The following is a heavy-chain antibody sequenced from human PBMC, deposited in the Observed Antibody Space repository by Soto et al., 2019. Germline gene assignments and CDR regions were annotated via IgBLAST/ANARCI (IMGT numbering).Heavy chain of an antibody. D-gene: IGHD3-10*01. CDR3: TRGPDMVRGVITYYYGMDV. CDR1: GFTFGDYA. V-gene: IGHV3-49*04. CDR2: IRSKAYGGTT. Sequence: PVGSLRLSCTASGFTFGDYAMSWVRQAPGKGLEWVGFIRSKAYGGTTEYAASVKGRFTISRDDSKSIAYLQMNSLKTEDTAVYYCTRGPDMVRGVITYYYGMDVWGQGTTVTVSS. J-gene: IGHJ6*02.